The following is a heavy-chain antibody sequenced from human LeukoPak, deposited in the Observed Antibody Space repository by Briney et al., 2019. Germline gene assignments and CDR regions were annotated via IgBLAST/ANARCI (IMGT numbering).Heavy chain of an antibody. CDR3: AATPAYCSSTSCYVYFDY. D-gene: IGHD2-2*01. Sequence: GASVKVSCKASGFTFTSSAMPWVRQARGQRLEWIGWIVVGSGNTNYAQKFQERVTITRDMSTSTAYMELSSLRAEDTAVYYCAATPAYCSSTSCYVYFDYWGQGTLVTVSS. V-gene: IGHV1-58*02. CDR2: IVVGSGNT. J-gene: IGHJ4*02. CDR1: GFTFTSSA.